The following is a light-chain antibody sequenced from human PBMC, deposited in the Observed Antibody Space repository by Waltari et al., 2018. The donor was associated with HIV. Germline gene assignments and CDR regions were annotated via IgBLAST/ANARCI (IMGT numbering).Light chain of an antibody. Sequence: QSALPQPPSASGSLGPSVTISCTGSSSDVGRYDYVSWYQQHPGKAPKLLIFEVNTRPSGVPDRFSGSKSGNTASLTVSGLQAEDEAEYSCSSYAGINPVIFGGGTTLTVL. CDR1: SSDVGRYDY. CDR2: EVN. V-gene: IGLV2-8*01. CDR3: SSYAGINPVI. J-gene: IGLJ2*01.